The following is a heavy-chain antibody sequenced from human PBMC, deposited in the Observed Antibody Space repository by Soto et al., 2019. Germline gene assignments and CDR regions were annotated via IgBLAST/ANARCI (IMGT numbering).Heavy chain of an antibody. D-gene: IGHD5-18*01. CDR3: AADPIPVRGYSYGPDY. CDR2: IVVGSGNT. CDR1: GFTFTSSA. J-gene: IGHJ4*02. Sequence: GASVKVSCKASGFTFTSSAVQWVRQARGQRLEWIGWIVVGSGNTNYAQKFQERVTITRDMSTSTAYMELSSLRSEDTAVYYCAADPIPVRGYSYGPDYWGQGTLVTVSS. V-gene: IGHV1-58*01.